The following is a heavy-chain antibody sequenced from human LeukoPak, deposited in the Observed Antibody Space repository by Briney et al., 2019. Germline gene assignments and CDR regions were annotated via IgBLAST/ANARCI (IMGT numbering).Heavy chain of an antibody. CDR2: IYYSGST. Sequence: PSETLSLTCTLSGGSISSYYWSWIRQPPGKGLEWIGYIYYSGSTNYNPSLKSRVTISVDTSKNQFSLKLSSVTAADTAVYYCAGGYYYDREDIWGQGTMVTVSS. V-gene: IGHV4-59*01. CDR3: AGGYYYDREDI. CDR1: GGSISSYY. D-gene: IGHD3-22*01. J-gene: IGHJ3*02.